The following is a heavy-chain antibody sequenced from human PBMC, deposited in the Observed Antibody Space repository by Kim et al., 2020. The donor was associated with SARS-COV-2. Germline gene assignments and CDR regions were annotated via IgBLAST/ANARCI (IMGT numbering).Heavy chain of an antibody. Sequence: GGSLRLSCAASGFTFSSYDMHWVRQATGKGLEWVSAIGTAGDTYYPGSVKGRFTISRENAKNSLYLQMNSLRAGDTAVYYCARAMSGDYGTYYFDYWGQGTLVTVSS. D-gene: IGHD4-17*01. CDR3: ARAMSGDYGTYYFDY. CDR1: GFTFSSYD. V-gene: IGHV3-13*01. CDR2: IGTAGDT. J-gene: IGHJ4*02.